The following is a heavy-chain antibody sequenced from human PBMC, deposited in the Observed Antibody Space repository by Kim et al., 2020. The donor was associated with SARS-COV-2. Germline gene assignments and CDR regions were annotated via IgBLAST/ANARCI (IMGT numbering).Heavy chain of an antibody. V-gene: IGHV3-21*01. CDR2: ISSSSSYI. J-gene: IGHJ4*02. Sequence: GGSLRLSCAASGFTFSSYSMNWVRQAPGKGLEWVSSISSSSSYIYYADSVKGRFTISRDNAKNSLYLQMNSLRAEDTAVYYCARARSVYCSGGSCLTLNYYDSSGYYEGTLDYWGQGTLVTVSS. D-gene: IGHD3-22*01. CDR3: ARARSVYCSGGSCLTLNYYDSSGYYEGTLDY. CDR1: GFTFSSYS.